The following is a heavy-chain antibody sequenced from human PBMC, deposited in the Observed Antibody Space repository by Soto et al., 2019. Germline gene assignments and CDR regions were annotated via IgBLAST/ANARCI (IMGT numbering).Heavy chain of an antibody. D-gene: IGHD5-18*01. CDR3: ATQGLPNYNYYGMDV. Sequence: QVQLVQSGAEVKKPGSSVKVSCKASGGTFSSYAISWVRQAPGQGLEWMGGIIPIFGTANYAQKVQGRVTITADESTGTAYMELSSLRSEDTAVYYSATQGLPNYNYYGMDVWGQGTTVTVSS. V-gene: IGHV1-69*12. CDR2: IIPIFGTA. CDR1: GGTFSSYA. J-gene: IGHJ6*02.